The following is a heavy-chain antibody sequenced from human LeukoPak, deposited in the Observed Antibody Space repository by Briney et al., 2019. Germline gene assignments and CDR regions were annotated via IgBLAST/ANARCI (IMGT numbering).Heavy chain of an antibody. V-gene: IGHV4-34*01. CDR1: VGSFSGYY. CDR3: ARRPEETTFHYYYYMDV. D-gene: IGHD2/OR15-2a*01. J-gene: IGHJ6*03. Sequence: SETLSLNCAVYVGSFSGYYWTWIRQPPGKGLEWIGEIYHSGSTNYNPSLKSRVTISVDTSKKQFSLKLNSVTAADTAVYYCARRPEETTFHYYYYMDVWGKGTTVTVSS. CDR2: IYHSGST.